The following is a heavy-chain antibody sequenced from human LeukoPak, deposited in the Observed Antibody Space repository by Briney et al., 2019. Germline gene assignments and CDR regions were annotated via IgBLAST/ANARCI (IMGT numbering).Heavy chain of an antibody. D-gene: IGHD3-10*01. CDR1: GGSMSSYY. Sequence: PSETLSLTCTVSGGSMSSYYWNWVRQPPGKGLEWIGNIYSSGSTDYDPSLKSRVTISLDTSEFQFSLRLNSVTAADTAVYYCARADPNASGYFYRFNWFDPWGQGTLVTVSS. CDR2: IYSSGST. J-gene: IGHJ5*02. CDR3: ARADPNASGYFYRFNWFDP. V-gene: IGHV4-59*01.